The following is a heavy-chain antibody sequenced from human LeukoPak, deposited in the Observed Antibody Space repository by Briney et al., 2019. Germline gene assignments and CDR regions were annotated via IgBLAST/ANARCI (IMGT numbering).Heavy chain of an antibody. CDR3: ARGRYYDSGGYDEAFDI. CDR2: ISGYNGNT. CDR1: DYTFSSYG. J-gene: IGHJ3*02. Sequence: SVKVSCKAFDYTFSSYGISWVRQAPGQGLEWMGWISGYNGNTKYAQNLQGRVTMTTDTSTTTAYMELRSLRSDDTAVYYCARGRYYDSGGYDEAFDIWGQGTAVTVSS. V-gene: IGHV1-18*01. D-gene: IGHD3-22*01.